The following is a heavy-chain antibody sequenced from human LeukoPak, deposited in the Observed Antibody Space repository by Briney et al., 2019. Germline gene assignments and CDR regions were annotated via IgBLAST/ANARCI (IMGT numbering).Heavy chain of an antibody. V-gene: IGHV4-59*01. CDR1: GGSISNYY. Sequence: SETLSLTCTVSGGSISNYYWSWIRQPPGKGLEWIGYIYYRGITNHNPSLGGRVTISVDMSKNQMSLKLNSVTTADTAVYYCARVISSGWAGFDYWGQGALVTVSS. D-gene: IGHD6-19*01. CDR3: ARVISSGWAGFDY. CDR2: IYYRGIT. J-gene: IGHJ4*02.